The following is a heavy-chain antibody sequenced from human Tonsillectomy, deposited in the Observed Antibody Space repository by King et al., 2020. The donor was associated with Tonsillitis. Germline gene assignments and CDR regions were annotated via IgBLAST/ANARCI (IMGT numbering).Heavy chain of an antibody. V-gene: IGHV2-70*11. Sequence: TLKESGPALVKPTQTLTLTCTFSGFSLSTRGGCLTLIRQPPGKALDWLARIDWDVDKYYSTILKTRLTISKDTSKNQVVLTMTNMDPVDTATYYCVRITNDFWSGYADYWGQGTLVTVSS. CDR3: VRITNDFWSGYADY. CDR1: GFSLSTRGGC. D-gene: IGHD3-3*01. CDR2: IDWDVDK. J-gene: IGHJ4*02.